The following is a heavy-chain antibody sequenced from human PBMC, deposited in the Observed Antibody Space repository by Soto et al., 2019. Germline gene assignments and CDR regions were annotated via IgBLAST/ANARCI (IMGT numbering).Heavy chain of an antibody. Sequence: EVQLVEAGGRLVQPGGSLRLSCAASGFTFSSYAMHWVRQGAGKGLAWISTIGTSGDTYYPVSVRGRFATSRENAKNSLYLQMNSLRAEYTAVYYWARKALSNGAFDLWGQGTVVTVSS. CDR3: ARKALSNGAFDL. J-gene: IGHJ3*01. CDR1: GFTFSSYA. CDR2: IGTSGDT. V-gene: IGHV3-13*01.